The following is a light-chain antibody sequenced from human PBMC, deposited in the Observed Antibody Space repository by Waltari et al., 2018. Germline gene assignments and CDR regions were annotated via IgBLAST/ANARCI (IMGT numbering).Light chain of an antibody. J-gene: IGKJ1*01. CDR2: HAS. Sequence: TCRASQDIRISLAWYQQKLGEAPRPLIYHASNVESEVPSRFSGSGSGTEFTLIINSLQSEDFAVYYCQQYNSDPWTFGQGTKVEVK. CDR3: QQYNSDPWT. V-gene: IGKV1-13*02. CDR1: QDIRIS.